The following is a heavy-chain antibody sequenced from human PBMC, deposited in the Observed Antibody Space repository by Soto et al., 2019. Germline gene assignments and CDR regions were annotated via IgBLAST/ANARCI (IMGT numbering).Heavy chain of an antibody. J-gene: IGHJ6*02. CDR1: GGSFSGYY. D-gene: IGHD3-10*01. CDR3: ARKYLPYYGSGSPYGMDV. V-gene: IGHV4-34*01. Sequence: QVQLQQWGAGLLKPSETLSLTCGVYGGSFSGYYWSWIRQPPGKGLEWIGEVNHSGSTNYNPSLNSRVTISVDTSKNQFSLKLGSVTAADTALYYCARKYLPYYGSGSPYGMDVWGQGTTVTVSS. CDR2: VNHSGST.